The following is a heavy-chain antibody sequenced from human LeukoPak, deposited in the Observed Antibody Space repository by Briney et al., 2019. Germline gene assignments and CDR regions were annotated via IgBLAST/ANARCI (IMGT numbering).Heavy chain of an antibody. D-gene: IGHD3-9*01. CDR1: GGSISSYY. Sequence: KPSETLSLTCTVSGGSISSYYWSWIRQPPGKGLEWIGYIYYSGSTNYNPSLKSRVTISVDTSKNQFSLKLSSVTAADTAVYYCARVPILRYFDWLLARYYYYYYMDVWGKGTTVTISS. CDR3: ARVPILRYFDWLLARYYYYYYMDV. CDR2: IYYSGST. V-gene: IGHV4-59*01. J-gene: IGHJ6*03.